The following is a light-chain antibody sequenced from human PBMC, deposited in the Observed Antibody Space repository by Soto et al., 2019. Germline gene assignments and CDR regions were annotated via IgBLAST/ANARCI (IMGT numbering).Light chain of an antibody. J-gene: IGKJ4*01. CDR3: QQRSNWPRLT. CDR1: QSVSSH. Sequence: ETVLTQSPATLSLSPGERATLSCRASQSVSSHLAWYQQKPGQAPRLLIYDASNRATGIPARFSGSGSGTDFTLTISSLELEDFAVYYCQQRSNWPRLTFGGGTKVEIK. V-gene: IGKV3-11*01. CDR2: DAS.